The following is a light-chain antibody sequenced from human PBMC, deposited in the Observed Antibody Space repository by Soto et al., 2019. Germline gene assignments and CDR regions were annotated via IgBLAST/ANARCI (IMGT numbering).Light chain of an antibody. CDR1: SSNIGGYNY. CDR2: DVS. V-gene: IGLV2-14*01. J-gene: IGLJ3*02. Sequence: QSALTQPASVSGSPGQSITISCTGTSSNIGGYNYVSWYQQHPGKAPKLMIYDVSNRPSGVSNRFSGSKSGNTASLIISGLQAEDEADYYCSSYTSSSTWGFGGGTKLTV. CDR3: SSYTSSSTWG.